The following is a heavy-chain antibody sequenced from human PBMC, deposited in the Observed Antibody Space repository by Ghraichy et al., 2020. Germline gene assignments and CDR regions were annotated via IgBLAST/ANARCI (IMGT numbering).Heavy chain of an antibody. CDR3: AKIQDYYESGTYYYTHLD. CDR1: GFSFSSYV. D-gene: IGHD3/OR15-3a*01. J-gene: IGHJ4*02. CDR2: ISGSGGST. V-gene: IGHV3-23*01. Sequence: GGSLRLSCAASGFSFSSYVMSWVRQAPGKGLEWVSAISGSGGSTNHADSVKGRFTISRDNTKNTLYMQLNSLRAEDTAVYYCAKIQDYYESGTYYYTHLDWGQGTLVTVSS.